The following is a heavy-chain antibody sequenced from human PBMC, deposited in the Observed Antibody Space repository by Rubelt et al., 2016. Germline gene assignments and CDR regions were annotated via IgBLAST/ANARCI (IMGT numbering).Heavy chain of an antibody. CDR1: GSTFTSYA. Sequence: QVQLVQSGAEVKKPGASVKVSCKDSGSTFTSYAMHWVGQATGQRREWMGWVKAGHGNPKYSQKFQGRVTLTRDTSASTAYMELSSLRSEDTAVYYCARDQEYYDILTGYLSGMDVWGQGTTVTVSS. D-gene: IGHD3-9*01. CDR3: ARDQEYYDILTGYLSGMDV. CDR2: VKAGHGNP. V-gene: IGHV1-3*01. J-gene: IGHJ6*02.